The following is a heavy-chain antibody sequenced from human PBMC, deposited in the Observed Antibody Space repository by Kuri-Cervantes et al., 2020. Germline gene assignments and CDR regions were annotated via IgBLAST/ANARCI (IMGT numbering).Heavy chain of an antibody. Sequence: GGSLRLSCAASGFTFGDYYMSWIRQAPGKGLEWVSYISSSGSTIYYADSVKGRFTISRDNAKNSLYLQMNSLRAEDTAVYYCASPPMGVIVGAANNFDYWGQGTLVTVSS. V-gene: IGHV3-11*01. J-gene: IGHJ4*02. D-gene: IGHD1-26*01. CDR1: GFTFGDYY. CDR2: ISSSGSTI. CDR3: ASPPMGVIVGAANNFDY.